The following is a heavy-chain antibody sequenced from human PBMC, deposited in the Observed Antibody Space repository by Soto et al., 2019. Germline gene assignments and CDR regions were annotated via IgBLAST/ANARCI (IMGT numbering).Heavy chain of an antibody. CDR3: AKGLLAIVGTTLPRDAFNI. D-gene: IGHD1-26*01. Sequence: QVQLVESGGGVVQPGRSLRLSCAAPGFSFTPYVMHWVRQAPCKGLEWVAVISPDVSYKYYGDAVKGRFTISRDTSKNAVYLEMNSLRPEDTAVYYCAKGLLAIVGTTLPRDAFNIWGQGTMVTVSS. CDR1: GFSFTPYV. J-gene: IGHJ3*02. V-gene: IGHV3-30*18. CDR2: ISPDVSYK.